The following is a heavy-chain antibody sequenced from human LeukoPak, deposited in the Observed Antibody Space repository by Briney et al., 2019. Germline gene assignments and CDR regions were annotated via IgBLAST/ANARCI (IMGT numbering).Heavy chain of an antibody. CDR2: ISGNGGST. Sequence: GGSLRLSCAASGITFSSYVMSWVRQAPGKGLEWVSGISGNGGSTYYADSVKGRFTISKDNSKNTLYLQMNSLRAEDTALYSCADLGSGSYYPMRDYWGQGTLVTVSS. V-gene: IGHV3-23*01. CDR3: ADLGSGSYYPMRDY. D-gene: IGHD3-10*02. J-gene: IGHJ4*02. CDR1: GITFSSYV.